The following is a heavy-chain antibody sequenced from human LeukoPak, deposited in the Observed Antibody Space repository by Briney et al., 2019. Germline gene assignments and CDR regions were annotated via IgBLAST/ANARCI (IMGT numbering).Heavy chain of an antibody. CDR2: ISSNGGST. CDR3: ARGAITMIVVPSYFDY. Sequence: GRSLRLSCAASGFTFSSYAMHWVRQAPGKGLEYVSAISSNGGSTYYANSVKGRFTISRDNSKNTLYLQMGSLRAEDMAVYYCARGAITMIVVPSYFDYWGQGTLVTVSS. D-gene: IGHD3-22*01. J-gene: IGHJ4*02. CDR1: GFTFSSYA. V-gene: IGHV3-64*01.